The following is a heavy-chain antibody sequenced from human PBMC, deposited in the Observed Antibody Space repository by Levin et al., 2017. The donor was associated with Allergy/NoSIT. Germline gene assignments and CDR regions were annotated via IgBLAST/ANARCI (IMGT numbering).Heavy chain of an antibody. CDR3: ARVPGIYDYSNFFDYYGMDV. D-gene: IGHD4-11*01. Sequence: SCAASGFTFSDYYMSWIRQAPGKGLEWVSYISSSGSTIYYADSVKGRFTISRDNAKNSLYLQMNSLRAEDTAVYYCARVPGIYDYSNFFDYYGMDVWGQGTTVTVSS. J-gene: IGHJ6*02. CDR1: GFTFSDYY. V-gene: IGHV3-11*01. CDR2: ISSSGSTI.